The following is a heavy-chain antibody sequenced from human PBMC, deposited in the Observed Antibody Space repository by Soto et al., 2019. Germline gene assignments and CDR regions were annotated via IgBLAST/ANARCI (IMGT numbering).Heavy chain of an antibody. Sequence: GGSMRLSCAASGFTFSSYGMHWVRQAPGKGLEWVAVIWYDGSNKYYADSVKGRFTISRDNSKNTLYLQMNSLRAEDTAVYYCARDLDITIFGVVNDYYGMDVWGQGTTVTVSS. CDR2: IWYDGSNK. J-gene: IGHJ6*02. V-gene: IGHV3-33*01. CDR1: GFTFSSYG. CDR3: ARDLDITIFGVVNDYYGMDV. D-gene: IGHD3-3*01.